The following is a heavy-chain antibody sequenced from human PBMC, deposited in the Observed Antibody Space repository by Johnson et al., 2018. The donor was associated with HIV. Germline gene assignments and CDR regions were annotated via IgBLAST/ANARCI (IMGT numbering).Heavy chain of an antibody. J-gene: IGHJ3*02. CDR1: GFTFSSYT. D-gene: IGHD4-17*01. V-gene: IGHV3-30-3*01. CDR3: ARGRKTVTTVRPSAFDI. CDR2: ISYDGSNK. Sequence: LVESGGGVVQPGRSLRLSCVASGFTFSSYTMHWVRQAPGKGLEWVAVISYDGSNKYYADSVKGRFTISRDNSKNTLYLQMNSLRAEDTAVYYCARGRKTVTTVRPSAFDIWGQGTMVTVSS.